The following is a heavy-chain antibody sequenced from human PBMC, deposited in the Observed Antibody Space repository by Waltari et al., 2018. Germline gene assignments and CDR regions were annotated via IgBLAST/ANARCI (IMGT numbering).Heavy chain of an antibody. J-gene: IGHJ4*02. CDR2: LNHSGSAK. V-gene: IGHV3-7*01. D-gene: IGHD4-17*01. Sequence: EVQLVESGGGLVQPGGSLRLSCAASGFTFTTYWRTWVRQGPGKWLGWVTKLNHSGSAKFYLESVKGRFTISRNNAKNSLFLQMNSLRAEDTAVYYCARGVSGDSGPADYWGQGTLVTVSS. CDR1: GFTFTTYW. CDR3: ARGVSGDSGPADY.